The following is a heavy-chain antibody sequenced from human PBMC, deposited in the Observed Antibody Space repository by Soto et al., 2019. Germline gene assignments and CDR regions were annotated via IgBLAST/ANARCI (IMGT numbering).Heavy chain of an antibody. CDR1: GGSISSYY. V-gene: IGHV4-59*08. CDR3: ARSHHLGAVAGEFDY. D-gene: IGHD6-19*01. J-gene: IGHJ4*02. CDR2: IYYSGST. Sequence: SQTLSLTCTVSGGSISSYYWSWIRQPPGKGLEWIGYIYYSGSTNYNPSLKSRVTISVDTSKNQFSLKLSSVTAADTAVYYCARSHHLGAVAGEFDYWGQGTLVTVSS.